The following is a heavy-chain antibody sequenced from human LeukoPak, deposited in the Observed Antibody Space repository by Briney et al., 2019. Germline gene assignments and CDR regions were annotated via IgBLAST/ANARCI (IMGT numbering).Heavy chain of an antibody. CDR2: INGDGSTT. J-gene: IGHJ4*02. CDR3: ARDYAGSPDY. V-gene: IGHV3-74*03. Sequence: GGSLRLSCAASGFTFSSYGMHWVRQAPGKGLEWVALINGDGSTTTHADSVKGRFTISRDNAKNTAYLQMNSLRDEDTAVYYCARDYAGSPDYWGQGTLVTVSA. CDR1: GFTFSSYG. D-gene: IGHD3-10*01.